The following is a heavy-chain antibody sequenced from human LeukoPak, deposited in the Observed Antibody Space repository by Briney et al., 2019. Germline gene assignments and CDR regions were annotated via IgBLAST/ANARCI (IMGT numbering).Heavy chain of an antibody. V-gene: IGHV1-46*01. Sequence: EASVKVSCKASGYTFTSYYLHWVRQAPGQGLEWMGIINPSGASGGSTNYAQKFQGRITMTRDTSTSTVYMELSSLRSEDTAEYYCARIYDSSGYYGYWGQGTLVTVSS. CDR3: ARIYDSSGYYGY. J-gene: IGHJ4*02. CDR1: GYTFTSYY. D-gene: IGHD3-22*01. CDR2: INPSGASGGST.